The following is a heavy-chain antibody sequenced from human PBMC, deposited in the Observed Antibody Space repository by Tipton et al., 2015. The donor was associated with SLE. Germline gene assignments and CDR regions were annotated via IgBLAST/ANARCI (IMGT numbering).Heavy chain of an antibody. Sequence: LRLSCAVYGGSFSGYYWSRIRQPPGKGLEWIGEINHSGSTTYNPSPKSRVTISLDTSKNQFSRKLSSVTAADTAVYYCARGVVVAAGWFDPWGQGTLVTVSS. CDR1: GGSFSGYY. D-gene: IGHD2-15*01. CDR3: ARGVVVAAGWFDP. V-gene: IGHV4-34*01. J-gene: IGHJ5*02. CDR2: INHSGST.